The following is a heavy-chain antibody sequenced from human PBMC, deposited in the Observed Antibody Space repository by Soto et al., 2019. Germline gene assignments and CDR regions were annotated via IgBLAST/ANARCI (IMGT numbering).Heavy chain of an antibody. Sequence: QVPLVESGGGVVQPGRSLRLSCAASGFTFSSYAMHWVRQAPGKGLEWVAVISYDGTNKYHADSVKGRFTISRDNSKNTQYLKMNSLRAEDTAVYYCARDSGAGYYDSSGLYGEYFQHLGQGTLVTVSS. CDR2: ISYDGTNK. D-gene: IGHD3-22*01. CDR1: GFTFSSYA. V-gene: IGHV3-30-3*01. CDR3: ARDSGAGYYDSSGLYGEYFQH. J-gene: IGHJ1*01.